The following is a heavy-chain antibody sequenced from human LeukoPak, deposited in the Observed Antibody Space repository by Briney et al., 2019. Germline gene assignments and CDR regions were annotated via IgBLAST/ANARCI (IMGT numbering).Heavy chain of an antibody. CDR2: ISWEGNKE. J-gene: IGHJ4*02. CDR3: AKERPVATTLQHFVH. V-gene: IGHV3-9*01. CDR1: GFIFDDYA. D-gene: IGHD1-26*01. Sequence: GGSLRLSCVVSGFIFDDYAMHLVRQAPGKALEWASVISWEGNKEAYADSVKGRFTISRDNAKNSLYLHMTSLRPEDTSLYYCAKERPVATTLQHFVHWGLGTLVTVSS.